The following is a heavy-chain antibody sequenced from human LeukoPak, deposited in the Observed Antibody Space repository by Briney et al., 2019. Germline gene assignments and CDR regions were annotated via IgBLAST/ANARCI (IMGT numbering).Heavy chain of an antibody. CDR1: GGSISSYY. CDR2: IYYSGST. Sequence: TSETLSLTCTVSGGSISSYYWSWIRQPPGKGLEWIGYIYYSGSTNYNPSLKSRVTISVDTSKNQFSLKLSSVTAADTAVYYCARAGYCSSTSCYFDYWGQGTPVTVSS. V-gene: IGHV4-59*01. J-gene: IGHJ4*02. CDR3: ARAGYCSSTSCYFDY. D-gene: IGHD2-2*01.